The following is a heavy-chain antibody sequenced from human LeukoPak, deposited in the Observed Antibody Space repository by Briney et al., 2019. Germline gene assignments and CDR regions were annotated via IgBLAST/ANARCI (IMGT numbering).Heavy chain of an antibody. D-gene: IGHD3-9*01. J-gene: IGHJ4*02. V-gene: IGHV3-7*01. Sequence: GGSLRLSCAASGFTLSRYWMSWVRQAPGKGLERVANIKQDGREKYYVDSVKGRFTISRDNAKKSLYLQMNSQRAEDTAVYYCARVEDYDILTGFDYWGQGTLVTVSS. CDR2: IKQDGREK. CDR1: GFTLSRYW. CDR3: ARVEDYDILTGFDY.